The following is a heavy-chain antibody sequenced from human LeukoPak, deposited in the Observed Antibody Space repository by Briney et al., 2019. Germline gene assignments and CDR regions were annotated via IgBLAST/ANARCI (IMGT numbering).Heavy chain of an antibody. CDR1: AGSISNYY. CDR2: IYSSGHT. CDR3: ARQPNYYYYMDV. Sequence: PSETLSLTCPVSAGSISNYYWSWIRQPPGKGPEWIGYIYSSGHTNYKPSLQSRVTLSVDTSKNQVSLKLTSVTAADTAVYYCARQPNYYYYMDVWGKGTTVTVSS. V-gene: IGHV4-59*08. J-gene: IGHJ6*03.